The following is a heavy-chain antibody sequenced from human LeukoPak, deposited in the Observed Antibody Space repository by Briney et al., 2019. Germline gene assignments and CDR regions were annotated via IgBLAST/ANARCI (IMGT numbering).Heavy chain of an antibody. CDR1: GFTFSSSA. V-gene: IGHV3-23*01. Sequence: PGGSLRLSCAASGFTFSSSAMSWVRQAPGKGLEWVSAISGSGVNRYYADSVKGRVTISRDNSKNTLYLQMNSLRAEDTAVYYCVTTVTAGEFDYWGQGTLVTVSS. CDR3: VTTVTAGEFDY. J-gene: IGHJ4*02. CDR2: ISGSGVNR. D-gene: IGHD4-17*01.